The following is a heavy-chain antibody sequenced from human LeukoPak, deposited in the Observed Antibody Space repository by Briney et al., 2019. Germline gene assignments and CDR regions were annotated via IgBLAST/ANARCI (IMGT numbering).Heavy chain of an antibody. CDR3: GNLRGGAFDI. Sequence: PGGSLRLSCAASGFTFSSYSMTWVRQAPGKGLEWVSYISTTSGTIYYADSVKGRFTISRDNAKNSLYLQMNSLRAEDTAVYYCGNLRGGAFDIWGQGTMVTVSS. J-gene: IGHJ3*02. D-gene: IGHD3-16*01. CDR2: ISTTSGTI. CDR1: GFTFSSYS. V-gene: IGHV3-48*04.